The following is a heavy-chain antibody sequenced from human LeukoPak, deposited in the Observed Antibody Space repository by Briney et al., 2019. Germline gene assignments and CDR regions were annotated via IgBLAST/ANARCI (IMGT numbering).Heavy chain of an antibody. CDR1: GFTFSSYS. Sequence: GGSLRLSCAASGFTFSSYSMNWVRQAPGKGLEWVSTISTTGSHMYYAASVKGRFTISRDSAMNSLYLQMDSLRAEDTAIYYCARFITAGFDYWGQGTLVTVSS. D-gene: IGHD3-16*01. V-gene: IGHV3-21*01. CDR2: ISTTGSHM. CDR3: ARFITAGFDY. J-gene: IGHJ4*02.